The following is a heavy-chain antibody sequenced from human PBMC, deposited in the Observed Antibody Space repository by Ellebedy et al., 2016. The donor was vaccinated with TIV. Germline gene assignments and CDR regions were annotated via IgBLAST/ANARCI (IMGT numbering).Heavy chain of an antibody. Sequence: SETLSLTCTVSGGSISSYYCSWIRQPPGKGLEWIGYIYYSGSANYNPSLKSRVTISVDTSKNQVSLKLSSVTAADTAVYYCARVPYCSGGSCYSGGLWFDPWGQGTLVTVSS. CDR2: IYYSGSA. CDR1: GGSISSYY. CDR3: ARVPYCSGGSCYSGGLWFDP. J-gene: IGHJ5*02. V-gene: IGHV4-59*01. D-gene: IGHD2-15*01.